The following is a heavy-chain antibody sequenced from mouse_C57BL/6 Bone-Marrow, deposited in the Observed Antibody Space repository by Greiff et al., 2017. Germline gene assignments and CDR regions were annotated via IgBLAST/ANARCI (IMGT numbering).Heavy chain of an antibody. CDR1: GYTFTSYG. J-gene: IGHJ2*01. CDR3: ARGYYDYGGDYFDY. V-gene: IGHV1-81*01. D-gene: IGHD2-4*01. Sequence: VQLVESGAELARPGASVKLSCKASGYTFTSYGISWVKQRTGQGLEWIGEIYPRSGNTDYNEKFKGKATLTADTSSSTAYMELRSLTSEDSAVYFCARGYYDYGGDYFDYWGQGTTLTVSS. CDR2: IYPRSGNT.